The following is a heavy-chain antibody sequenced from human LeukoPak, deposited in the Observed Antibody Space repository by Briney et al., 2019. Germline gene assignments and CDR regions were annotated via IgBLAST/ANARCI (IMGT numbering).Heavy chain of an antibody. V-gene: IGHV3-30*02. CDR3: AKAYVIQLWPTGFDY. D-gene: IGHD5-18*01. CDR2: IRYDGSNK. Sequence: GGSLRLSCTASGFTFSSYGMHWVRQAPGKGLEWVAFIRYDGSNKYYADSVKGRLTISRDNSKNTLYLQMNSLRAEDTAVYYCAKAYVIQLWPTGFDYWGQGTLVTVSS. CDR1: GFTFSSYG. J-gene: IGHJ4*02.